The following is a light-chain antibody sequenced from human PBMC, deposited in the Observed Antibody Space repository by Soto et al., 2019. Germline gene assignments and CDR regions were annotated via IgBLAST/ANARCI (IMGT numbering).Light chain of an antibody. CDR1: HSVTSSY. Sequence: EIVLTQSPATLSLSPGERATLSCGASHSVTSSYLAWYQQKPGLAPMLIIYDAATSATGIPDRFRGRGSGTDFTLTITRLEPEDFAVYYCQPDGRSVPRSFGGGTKVE. CDR3: QPDGRSVPRS. V-gene: IGKV3D-20*01. CDR2: DAA. J-gene: IGKJ4*01.